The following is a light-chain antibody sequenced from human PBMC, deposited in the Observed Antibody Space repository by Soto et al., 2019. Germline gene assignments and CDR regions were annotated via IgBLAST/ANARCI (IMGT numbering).Light chain of an antibody. Sequence: IQLTQSPSSLSASVGDRVTITCRASQGISSYLAWYQQKPGKAPKLLIYAASTLQSGVPSRFSGSGSGTDFTLTISSLQPEEFATYYCQQLIPMYTFGQGTKLEIK. CDR3: QQLIPMYT. CDR1: QGISSY. J-gene: IGKJ2*01. CDR2: AAS. V-gene: IGKV1-9*01.